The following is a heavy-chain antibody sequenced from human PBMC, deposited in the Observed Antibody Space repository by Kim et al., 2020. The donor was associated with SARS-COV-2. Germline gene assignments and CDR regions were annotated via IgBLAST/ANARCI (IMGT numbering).Heavy chain of an antibody. Sequence: ASVKVSCKASGYTFTSYYMHWVRQAPGQGLEWMGIINPSGGSTSYAQKFQGRVTMTRDTSTSTVYMELSSLRSEDTAVYYCAREIGPTVTGYGMDVWGQGTTVTVSS. CDR2: INPSGGST. CDR1: GYTFTSYY. D-gene: IGHD4-17*01. V-gene: IGHV1-46*01. J-gene: IGHJ6*02. CDR3: AREIGPTVTGYGMDV.